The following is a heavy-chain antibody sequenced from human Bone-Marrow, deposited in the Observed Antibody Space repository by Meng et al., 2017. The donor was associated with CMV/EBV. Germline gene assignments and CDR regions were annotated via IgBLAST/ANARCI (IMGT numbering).Heavy chain of an antibody. Sequence: ASVKVSCKASGYTFTGYYMHWVRQAPGQGLEWMGWINPNSGGTNYAQKFQGRVTMTRDTSISTAYMELSRLGSDDTAVYYCARVNPLEDYYYYYGMGVWGQGTTVTVSS. V-gene: IGHV1-2*02. J-gene: IGHJ6*02. D-gene: IGHD1-14*01. CDR2: INPNSGGT. CDR3: ARVNPLEDYYYYYGMGV. CDR1: GYTFTGYY.